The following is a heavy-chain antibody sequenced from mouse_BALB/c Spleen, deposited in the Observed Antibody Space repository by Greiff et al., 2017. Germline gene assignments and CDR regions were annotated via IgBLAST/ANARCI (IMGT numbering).Heavy chain of an antibody. CDR2: IWAGGST. CDR3: ARGDVWFAY. Sequence: VQLQQSGPGLVAPSQSLSITWTVSGFSLTSYGVHWVRQPPGKGLEWLGVIWAGGSTNYNSALMSRLSISKDNSKSQVFLKMNSLQTDDTAMYYCARGDVWFAYWGQGTLVTVSA. V-gene: IGHV2-9*02. J-gene: IGHJ3*01. CDR1: GFSLTSYG.